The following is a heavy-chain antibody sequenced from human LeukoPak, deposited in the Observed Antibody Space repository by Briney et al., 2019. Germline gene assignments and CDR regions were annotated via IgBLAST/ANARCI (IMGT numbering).Heavy chain of an antibody. CDR3: VRGYYDILISDYYGMDA. D-gene: IGHD3-9*01. Sequence: GGSLRLSCVASGFTVSNNHVSWVRQAPGKGLEWVSLIDNVGGTYYADSVKGRFTISRDNAKDSLYLQMNSLRAEDTALYYCVRGYYDILISDYYGMDAWGQGTTVTVSS. V-gene: IGHV3-66*01. CDR1: GFTVSNNH. J-gene: IGHJ6*02. CDR2: IDNVGGT.